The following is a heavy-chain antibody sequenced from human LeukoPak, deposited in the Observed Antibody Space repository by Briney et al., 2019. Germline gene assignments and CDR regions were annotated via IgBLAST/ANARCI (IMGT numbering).Heavy chain of an antibody. J-gene: IGHJ6*03. V-gene: IGHV4-39*07. CDR3: ARGRIMRYFDQPPGYYYYMDV. D-gene: IGHD3-9*01. CDR1: GGSISSSSYY. Sequence: PSETLSLTCTVSGGSISSSSYYWGWIRQPPGKGLEWIGSIYYSGSTYYNPSLKSRVTISVDTSKNQFSLKLSSVTAADTAVYYCARGRIMRYFDQPPGYYYYMDVWGKGTTVTVSS. CDR2: IYYSGST.